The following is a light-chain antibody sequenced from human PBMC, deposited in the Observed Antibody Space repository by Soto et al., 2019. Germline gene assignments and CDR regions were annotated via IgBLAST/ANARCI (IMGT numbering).Light chain of an antibody. CDR1: SSDVGSYNR. Sequence: QSVLTQPPSVSGSPGQSVAISCTGTSSDVGSYNRVAWYQQPPGTAPKLMIHEVSNRPSGVPDRFSGSKSGNTASLTISGLQAEDEADYYCSSFTSSSTYVFGTGTKVTVL. V-gene: IGLV2-18*02. CDR2: EVS. CDR3: SSFTSSSTYV. J-gene: IGLJ1*01.